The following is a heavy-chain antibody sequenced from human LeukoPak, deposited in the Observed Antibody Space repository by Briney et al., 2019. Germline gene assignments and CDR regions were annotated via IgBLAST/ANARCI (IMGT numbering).Heavy chain of an antibody. J-gene: IGHJ4*02. CDR3: ARDRRGTSLFEADY. CDR1: GFTFTSYS. V-gene: IGHV3-21*01. D-gene: IGHD1-1*01. Sequence: GGSLRLSCTASGFTFTSYSMNWVRQAPGKGLEWVSSISSSSNYIYYADSVKGRFTISRDNAKNSLYLQMNSLRAEDTAVYYCARDRRGTSLFEADYWGQGTLVAVSS. CDR2: ISSSSNYI.